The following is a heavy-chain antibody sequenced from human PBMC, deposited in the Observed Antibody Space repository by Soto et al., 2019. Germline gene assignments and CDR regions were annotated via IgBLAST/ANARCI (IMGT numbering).Heavy chain of an antibody. CDR2: MHPNNSAT. Sequence: GGSAQDTCKTSGYTFIAPYLLWVRQALGQGREWMVWMHPNNSATNFAQKFQGRVTLTKDTSISTAYRKSPRPKSNDTSVYYCASARRRYGSQIASEDWGQGTLVTVSS. D-gene: IGHD1-26*01. CDR1: GYTFIAPY. V-gene: IGHV1-2*02. CDR3: ASARRRYGSQIASED. J-gene: IGHJ4*02.